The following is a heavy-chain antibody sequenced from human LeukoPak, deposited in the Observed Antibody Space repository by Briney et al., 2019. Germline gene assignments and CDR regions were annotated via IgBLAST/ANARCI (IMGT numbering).Heavy chain of an antibody. V-gene: IGHV4-34*01. J-gene: IGHJ4*02. CDR1: GGSFSGYY. CDR3: AGGQGGGDGYYLDF. D-gene: IGHD5-24*01. CDR2: INHSGST. Sequence: PSETLSLTCAVYGGSFSGYYWTWIRQPPGKGLEWIGEINHSGSTNYNPSLKSRVTISVDTSKNQFSLKLTSVTAADTAVYYCAGGQGGGDGYYLDFWGQGDLVFVSS.